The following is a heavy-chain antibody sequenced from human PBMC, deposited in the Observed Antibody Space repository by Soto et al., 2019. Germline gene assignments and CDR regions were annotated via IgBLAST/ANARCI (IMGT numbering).Heavy chain of an antibody. D-gene: IGHD1-26*01. CDR2: IYYSGST. Sequence: SETLYLTCSVSGGSISSYYWSWIRQPPGKGLEWIGYIYYSGSTNYNPTLKSRVTISVDTSKNQFSLKLSSVTAAVTALYYCARYSYRGSYYDYLGQGTLVTVSS. CDR1: GGSISSYY. J-gene: IGHJ4*02. V-gene: IGHV4-59*01. CDR3: ARYSYRGSYYDY.